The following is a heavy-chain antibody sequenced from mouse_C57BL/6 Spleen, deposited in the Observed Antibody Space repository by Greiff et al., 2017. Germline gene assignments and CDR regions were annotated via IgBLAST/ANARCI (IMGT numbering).Heavy chain of an antibody. CDR1: GYTFTDYY. Sequence: QVQLKQSGAELVRPGASVKLSCKASGYTFTDYYINWVKQRPGQGLEWIARIYPGSGNTYYNEKFKGKATLTAEKSSSTAYMQLSSLTSEDSAVYFCAREENYGSSSYFDVWGTGTTVTVSS. CDR3: AREENYGSSSYFDV. J-gene: IGHJ1*03. V-gene: IGHV1-76*01. CDR2: IYPGSGNT. D-gene: IGHD1-1*01.